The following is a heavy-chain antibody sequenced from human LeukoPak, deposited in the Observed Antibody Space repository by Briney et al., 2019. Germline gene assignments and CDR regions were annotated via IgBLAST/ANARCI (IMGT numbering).Heavy chain of an antibody. CDR3: GRQLETYGLAADY. CDR2: ISYSGTT. V-gene: IGHV4-59*08. D-gene: IGHD3/OR15-3a*01. J-gene: IGHJ4*02. Sequence: SETLSLTCTVSSDSINRDSWSRVRQPPGTGLEWIGNISYSGTTNYNPSFKSRVTMSVDTSKNQISLKLYSVTAADSAVYYCGRQLETYGLAADYWGQGTLVTVSS. CDR1: SDSINRDS.